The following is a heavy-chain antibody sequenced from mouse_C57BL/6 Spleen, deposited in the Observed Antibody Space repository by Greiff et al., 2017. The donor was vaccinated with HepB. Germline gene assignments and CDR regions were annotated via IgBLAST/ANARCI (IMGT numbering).Heavy chain of an antibody. CDR3: AKLLPTVVAPDV. D-gene: IGHD1-1*01. V-gene: IGHV5-9*01. CDR1: GFTFSSYT. Sequence: EVQLVESGGGLVKPGGSLKLSCAASGFTFSSYTMSWVRQTPEKRLEWVATISGGGGNTYYPDSVKGRFTISRDNAKNTLYLQMSSLRSEDTALYNCAKLLPTVVAPDVWGTLTTVTVSS. CDR2: ISGGGGNT. J-gene: IGHJ1*03.